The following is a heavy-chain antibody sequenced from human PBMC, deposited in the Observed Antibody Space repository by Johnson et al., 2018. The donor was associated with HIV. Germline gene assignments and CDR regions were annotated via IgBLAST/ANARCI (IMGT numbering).Heavy chain of an antibody. D-gene: IGHD3-3*01. Sequence: VQLVESGGVVVQPGGSLRLSCAASGFTFDDYTMHWVRQAPGKGLEWVSLISWDGDNTYYADSVKGRFTISRDNSKNSLYLQMNSLRAEDTAVYYCARDRGFGVVLINAFYLWGQGTMVTVSS. CDR2: ISWDGDNT. V-gene: IGHV3-43*01. J-gene: IGHJ3*01. CDR1: GFTFDDYT. CDR3: ARDRGFGVVLINAFYL.